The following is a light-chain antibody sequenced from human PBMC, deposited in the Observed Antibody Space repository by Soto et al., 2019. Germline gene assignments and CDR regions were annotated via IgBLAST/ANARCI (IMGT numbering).Light chain of an antibody. Sequence: EIVLTQSPGTLSLSPGERATLSCRASQSVSINYLAWYQQKPGQAPRLLIYDASSRATGIPDRFSGSGSGTDFTLTISRLEPEDFAVYYCQQYGSSPTTFGQGTKVEIK. CDR3: QQYGSSPTT. J-gene: IGKJ1*01. CDR1: QSVSINY. V-gene: IGKV3-20*01. CDR2: DAS.